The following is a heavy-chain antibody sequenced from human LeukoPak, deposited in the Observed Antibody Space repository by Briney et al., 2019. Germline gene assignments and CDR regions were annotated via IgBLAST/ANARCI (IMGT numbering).Heavy chain of an antibody. CDR3: ATGESSSHYYYYGMDV. J-gene: IGHJ6*02. V-gene: IGHV1-24*01. CDR2: FDPEDGET. CDR1: GYTLTELP. D-gene: IGHD6-13*01. Sequence: ASVKVSCKVSGYTLTELPIHWVRQAPGKGLEWMGGFDPEDGETIYAQKFQGRVTMTEDTSTDTAYMELSSLRSEDTAVYYCATGESSSHYYYYGMDVWGQGTTVTVSS.